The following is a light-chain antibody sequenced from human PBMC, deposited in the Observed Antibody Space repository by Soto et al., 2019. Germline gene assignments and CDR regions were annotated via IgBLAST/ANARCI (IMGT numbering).Light chain of an antibody. CDR1: QSVSNY. CDR2: DAS. CDR3: QQYGSFPYT. J-gene: IGKJ2*01. V-gene: IGKV3-20*01. Sequence: EIVLTQSPGTLSLSPGERATLSCGASQSVSNYLAWYQQKPGQAPGLLIYDASSRATGIPDKFSGSGSGTDFTLTISRLEPEDFAVYYCQQYGSFPYTFGQGTKLEIK.